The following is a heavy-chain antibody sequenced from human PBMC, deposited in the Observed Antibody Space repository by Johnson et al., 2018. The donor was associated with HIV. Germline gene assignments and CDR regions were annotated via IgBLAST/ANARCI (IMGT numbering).Heavy chain of an antibody. Sequence: VQLVESGGGVVQPGGSLRLSCAASGFTFSSYAMSWVRQAPGKGLEWVSAIRGSGDSTYYADSVKGRFTISRDNSKNTLYLQMNSLRAEDTAVYYCAKGRGYCSGGSCYFDAFDIWGQGTMVTVSS. J-gene: IGHJ3*02. D-gene: IGHD2-15*01. CDR2: IRGSGDST. V-gene: IGHV3-23*04. CDR1: GFTFSSYA. CDR3: AKGRGYCSGGSCYFDAFDI.